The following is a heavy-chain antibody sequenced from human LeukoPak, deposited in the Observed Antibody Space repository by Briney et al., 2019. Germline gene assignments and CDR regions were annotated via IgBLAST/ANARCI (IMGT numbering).Heavy chain of an antibody. CDR1: GGSFSGYY. CDR2: INHSGST. D-gene: IGHD5-12*01. Sequence: SETLSLTCAVYGGSFSGYYWSWIRQPPGKGLEWIGEINHSGSTNYNPSLKSRVTISLDTSKNQFSLKLNSVTAADTAVYYCASGYDGLFDYWGQGTLVTVSS. CDR3: ASGYDGLFDY. J-gene: IGHJ4*02. V-gene: IGHV4-34*01.